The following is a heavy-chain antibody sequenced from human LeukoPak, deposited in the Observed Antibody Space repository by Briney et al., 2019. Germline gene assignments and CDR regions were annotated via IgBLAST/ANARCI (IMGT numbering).Heavy chain of an antibody. CDR2: MWHDGSYK. D-gene: IGHD1-1*01. CDR1: GFIFSSFG. V-gene: IGHV3-30*02. J-gene: IGHJ4*02. CDR3: AKDRGNEGSFDY. Sequence: GGSLRLSCAASGFIFSSFGMHWVRQAPGKGLEWVAVMWHDGSYKYYVDSVKGRFTVSGDTSKNTLHLQMNSLRVEDTAVYYCAKDRGNEGSFDYWGRGTLVTVSS.